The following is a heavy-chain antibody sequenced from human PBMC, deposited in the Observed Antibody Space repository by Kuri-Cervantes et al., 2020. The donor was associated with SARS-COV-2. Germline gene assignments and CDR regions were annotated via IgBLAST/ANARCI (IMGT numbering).Heavy chain of an antibody. Sequence: GGSLRLSCAASGFTFSSYAMSWVRQAPGKGLEWVSAISGSGGSTYYADSVKGRFTISRDNSKNTLYLQMNSLRAEDTAVYYCAKVGSRYYGSGTRGLVPFDPWGQGTLVTVSS. CDR3: AKVGSRYYGSGTRGLVPFDP. V-gene: IGHV3-23*01. D-gene: IGHD3-10*01. J-gene: IGHJ5*02. CDR1: GFTFSSYA. CDR2: ISGSGGST.